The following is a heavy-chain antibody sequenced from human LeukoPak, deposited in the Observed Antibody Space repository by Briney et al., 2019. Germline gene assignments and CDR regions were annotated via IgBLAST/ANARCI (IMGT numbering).Heavy chain of an antibody. CDR2: ISSSSSTI. V-gene: IGHV3-48*04. CDR3: ASWSSGYDAFDI. CDR1: GFTFSSYS. Sequence: GGFLRLSCAASGFTFSSYSMNWVRQAPGKGLEWVSYISSSSSTIYYADSVKGRFTISRDNAKNSLYLQMNSLRAEDTAVYYCASWSSGYDAFDIWGQGTMVTVSS. J-gene: IGHJ3*02. D-gene: IGHD3-22*01.